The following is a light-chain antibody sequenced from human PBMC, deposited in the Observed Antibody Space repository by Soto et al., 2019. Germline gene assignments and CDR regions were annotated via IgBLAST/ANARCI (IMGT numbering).Light chain of an antibody. CDR2: DVS. CDR1: SSDVGGYNY. Sequence: QAVVTQPRSVSGSPGQSVTISCTGTSSDVGGYNYFSWYQQHPGKAPKLMIYDVSKRPSGVPDRFSGSKSGNTASLTISGLQAEDEADYYCCSYAGSYTFNVFGTGTKLTVL. J-gene: IGLJ1*01. V-gene: IGLV2-11*01. CDR3: CSYAGSYTFNV.